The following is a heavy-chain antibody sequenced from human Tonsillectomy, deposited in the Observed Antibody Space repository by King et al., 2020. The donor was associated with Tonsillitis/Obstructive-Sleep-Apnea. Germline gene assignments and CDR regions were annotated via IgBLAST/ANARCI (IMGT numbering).Heavy chain of an antibody. Sequence: VQLQQWGAGLLKPSETLSLTCAVYGGSFSGYYWSWIRQPPGKGLEWIGEINHSGSTNYNPSLKSRVTISVDTSKNQFSLKLSPVTAADTAVYYCARAVSSGSGLDYWGQGTLVTVSS. CDR2: INHSGST. CDR3: ARAVSSGSGLDY. J-gene: IGHJ4*02. D-gene: IGHD3-3*01. V-gene: IGHV4-34*01. CDR1: GGSFSGYY.